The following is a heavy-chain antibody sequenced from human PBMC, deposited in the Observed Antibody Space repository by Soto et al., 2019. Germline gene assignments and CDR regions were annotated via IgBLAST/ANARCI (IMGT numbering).Heavy chain of an antibody. J-gene: IGHJ4*02. CDR3: ARGGTGDLDY. Sequence: PSETLSLTCTVSGGSINCEGCSWSWIRQPRGKGLEWGGYIYYSGSTYYNPSLESRVTLSIDRSKDQFSLKLSSVTAADTAVYYCARGGTGDLDYWGQGTLVTVSS. CDR2: IYYSGST. V-gene: IGHV4-30-2*01. CDR1: GGSINCEGCS. D-gene: IGHD7-27*01.